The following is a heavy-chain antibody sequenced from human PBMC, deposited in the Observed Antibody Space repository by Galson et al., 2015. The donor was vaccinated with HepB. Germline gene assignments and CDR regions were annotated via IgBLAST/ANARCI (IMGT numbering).Heavy chain of an antibody. D-gene: IGHD6-19*01. CDR2: IKTDGSAK. J-gene: IGHJ4*02. CDR3: ARDHAVAGIDF. V-gene: IGHV3-7*03. Sequence: SLRLSCAVSGFTYSNYWMSWVRQAPGKGLAWVANIKTDGSAKYYVDSVKGRFTISRDNAKNSLYLQMNSLRVEDTAVYYCARDHAVAGIDFCGRGTLVTVSS. CDR1: GFTYSNYW.